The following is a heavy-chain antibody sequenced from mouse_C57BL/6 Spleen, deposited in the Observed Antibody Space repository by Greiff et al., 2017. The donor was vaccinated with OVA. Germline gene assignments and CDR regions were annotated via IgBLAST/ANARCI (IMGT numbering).Heavy chain of an antibody. J-gene: IGHJ2*01. D-gene: IGHD1-1*01. CDR3: ARHYGSSHYFDY. Sequence: QVQLQQPGAELVMPGASVKLSCTASGYTFTSYWMPWVKQRPGQGLEWIGEIDPSDSYTNYNQKFKGKSTLTVDKSSSTAYMQLSSLTSEDSAVYYCARHYGSSHYFDYWGQGTTLTVSS. CDR2: IDPSDSYT. V-gene: IGHV1-69*01. CDR1: GYTFTSYW.